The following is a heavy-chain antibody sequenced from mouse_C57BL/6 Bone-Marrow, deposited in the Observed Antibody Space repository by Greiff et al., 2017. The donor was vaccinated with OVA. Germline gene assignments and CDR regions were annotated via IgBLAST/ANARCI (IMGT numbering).Heavy chain of an antibody. V-gene: IGHV14-4*01. Sequence: VQLQQSGAELVRPGASVKLSCTASGFNITDDYMHWVKQRPEQGLEWIGWIDPENGDTEYASKFQGKATITADTSSNTAYLQLSSLTSEDTAVYYCTYGSYYYAMDYWGQGTSVTVSS. CDR2: IDPENGDT. J-gene: IGHJ4*01. CDR3: TYGSYYYAMDY. CDR1: GFNITDDY. D-gene: IGHD2-1*01.